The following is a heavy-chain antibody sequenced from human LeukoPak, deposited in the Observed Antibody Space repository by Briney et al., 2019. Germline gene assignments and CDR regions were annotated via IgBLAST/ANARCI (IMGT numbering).Heavy chain of an antibody. Sequence: GGSLRLSCTVSGFTVSSNSMNWVRQAPGKGLEWVSSITASSTAIYSADSVKGRFTISRDNAKNFLYLQMNSLRAEDTAVCYCARTYYDILTGYNPYFDYWGQGILVTVSS. J-gene: IGHJ4*02. CDR2: ITASSTAI. V-gene: IGHV3-21*01. D-gene: IGHD3-9*01. CDR3: ARTYYDILTGYNPYFDY. CDR1: GFTVSSNS.